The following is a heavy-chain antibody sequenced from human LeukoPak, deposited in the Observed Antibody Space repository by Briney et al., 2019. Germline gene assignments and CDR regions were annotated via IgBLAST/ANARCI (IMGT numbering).Heavy chain of an antibody. V-gene: IGHV3-33*01. Sequence: PGRSLRLSCAASGFTFSSYGMHWVRQAPGKGLEWVAVIWYDGSNKYYADSVKGRFTISRDNSKNPLYLQLNSLGAEDTAVYYCARGPPSSGYYYPVRYWGQGTLVTVSS. CDR2: IWYDGSNK. J-gene: IGHJ4*02. CDR1: GFTFSSYG. CDR3: ARGPPSSGYYYPVRY. D-gene: IGHD3-22*01.